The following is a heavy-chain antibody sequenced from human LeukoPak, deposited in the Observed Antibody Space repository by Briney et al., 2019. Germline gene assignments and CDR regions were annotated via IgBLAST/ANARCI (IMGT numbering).Heavy chain of an antibody. CDR1: GFTFSSYE. Sequence: GGSLRLSCAASGFTFSSYEMNWVRQAPGKGLEWVSSISSSSSYIYYADSVKGRFTISRDNAKNSLYLQMNSLRAEDTAVYYCARASAPYGSGSYYFSPYYYYMDVWGKGTTVTISS. J-gene: IGHJ6*03. V-gene: IGHV3-21*01. D-gene: IGHD3-10*01. CDR3: ARASAPYGSGSYYFSPYYYYMDV. CDR2: ISSSSSYI.